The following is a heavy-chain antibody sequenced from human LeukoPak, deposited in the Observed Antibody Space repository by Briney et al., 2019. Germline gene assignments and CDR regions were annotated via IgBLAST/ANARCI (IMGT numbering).Heavy chain of an antibody. J-gene: IGHJ6*02. CDR3: ARAGYYYGMDA. CDR2: IYHSGST. Sequence: SQTLSLTCAVSGCSISSGCYSWSWIRQPPGKGLEWIGYIYHSGSTYYNPSLKSLATTSVNSSKNQFSLKMSSVTPANAAVYYCARAGYYYGMDAWGQGTTVTVSS. CDR1: GCSISSGCYS. V-gene: IGHV4-30-2*01.